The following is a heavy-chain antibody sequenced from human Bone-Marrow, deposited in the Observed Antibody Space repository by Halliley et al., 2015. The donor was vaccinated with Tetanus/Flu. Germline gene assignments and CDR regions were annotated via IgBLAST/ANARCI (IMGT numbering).Heavy chain of an antibody. CDR1: GVSIRGPS. J-gene: IGHJ4*02. CDR3: ARHYRHWLFDY. CDR2: ITDSGST. Sequence: TLSLTCTVSGVSIRGPSWSWLRQPPGKGLEWIAYITDSGSTKYNPSLESRVSISVDTSKNHLSLNLNSVTAADTAVYYCARHYRHWLFDYWGQGTLVTVSS. D-gene: IGHD3-16*02. V-gene: IGHV4-59*08.